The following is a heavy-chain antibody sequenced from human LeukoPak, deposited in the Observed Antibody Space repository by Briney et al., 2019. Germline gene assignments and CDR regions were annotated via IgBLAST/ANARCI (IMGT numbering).Heavy chain of an antibody. V-gene: IGHV1-18*01. D-gene: IGHD3-10*01. J-gene: IGHJ6*02. Sequence: ASVKVSCKASGYTFTSYGITWVRQAPGQGLEWMGWISAYNGNTKYAQKLQGRVTMTTDTSTSTAYMELRSLRSDDTAVYYCARDLGSYYCYAMDVWGQGSTLT. CDR1: GYTFTSYG. CDR2: ISAYNGNT. CDR3: ARDLGSYYCYAMDV.